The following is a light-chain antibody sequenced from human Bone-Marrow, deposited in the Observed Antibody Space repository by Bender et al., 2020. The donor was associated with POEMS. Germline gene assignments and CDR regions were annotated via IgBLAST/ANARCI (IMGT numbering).Light chain of an antibody. CDR3: CSYAGSSTFVV. J-gene: IGLJ2*01. CDR1: NSDVGNYNL. V-gene: IGLV2-23*02. CDR2: EVS. Sequence: QSALTQPASVAGSPGQSITISCTGTNSDVGNYNLVSWYQQLPGQAPKLMIYEVSKRPSGVSNRFSGSKSGNTASLTISGLQAEDEADYYCCSYAGSSTFVVFGGGTKLTVL.